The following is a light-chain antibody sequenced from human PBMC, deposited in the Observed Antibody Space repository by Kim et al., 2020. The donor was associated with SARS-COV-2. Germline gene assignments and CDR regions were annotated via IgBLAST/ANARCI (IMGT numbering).Light chain of an antibody. CDR1: SLRNFF. CDR3: FSRDSSGTNL. J-gene: IGLJ1*01. V-gene: IGLV3-19*01. CDR2: GKN. Sequence: VALGQTVRITCQRDSLRNFFASWIQQKPGQAPTLVIYGKNNRPSGIPDRFSGSSSGNTASLTITGAQAEDEADYYCFSRDSSGTNLFGAGTKVTVL.